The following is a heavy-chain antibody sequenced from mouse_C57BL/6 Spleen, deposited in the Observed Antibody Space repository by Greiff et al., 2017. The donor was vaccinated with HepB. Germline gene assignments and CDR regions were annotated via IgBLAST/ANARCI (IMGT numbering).Heavy chain of an antibody. J-gene: IGHJ2*01. CDR3: ARSTYDYDGFDY. V-gene: IGHV1-64*01. D-gene: IGHD2-4*01. Sequence: VQLQQPGAELVKPGASVKLSCKASGYTFTSYWMHWVKQRPGQGLEWIGMIHPNSGSTNYNEKFKSKATLTVDKSSSTAYMQLSSLTSEDSAVYYCARSTYDYDGFDYWGQGTTLTVSS. CDR1: GYTFTSYW. CDR2: IHPNSGST.